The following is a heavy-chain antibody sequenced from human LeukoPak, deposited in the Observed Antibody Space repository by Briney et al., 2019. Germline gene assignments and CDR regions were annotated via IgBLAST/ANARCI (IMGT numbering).Heavy chain of an antibody. D-gene: IGHD5-18*01. CDR1: GGSISSGDYY. V-gene: IGHV4-30-4*08. CDR3: ARLGLPRSWFDP. Sequence: PSQTLSLTCSVSGGSISSGDYYWSWIRQPPGKGLEWIGYIYCSGGTYYNPSLKSRVTISVDTSKNQFSLKLSSVTAADTAVYYCARLGLPRSWFDPWGQGTLVTVSS. J-gene: IGHJ5*02. CDR2: IYCSGGT.